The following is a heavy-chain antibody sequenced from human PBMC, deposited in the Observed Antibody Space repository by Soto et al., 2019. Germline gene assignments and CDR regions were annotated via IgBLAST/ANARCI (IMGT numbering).Heavy chain of an antibody. D-gene: IGHD6-13*01. CDR3: ARARVYATGPLDF. CDR2: ISSSSDYI. Sequence: EVQLVESGGGLVKPGGPLRLSCAASGFTFTSYTMNWVRQAPGKGLEWVSSISSSSDYIYYADSMKGRVTISRDNAKNSLFLDMKSLTGGDKAVYYCARARVYATGPLDFWGQGTLVTVSS. V-gene: IGHV3-21*02. J-gene: IGHJ4*02. CDR1: GFTFTSYT.